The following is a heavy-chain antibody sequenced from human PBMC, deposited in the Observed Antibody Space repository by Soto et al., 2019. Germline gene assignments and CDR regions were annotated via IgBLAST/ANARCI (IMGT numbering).Heavy chain of an antibody. CDR1: GYTFTSYA. D-gene: IGHD3-22*01. Sequence: ASVQVSCKASGYTFTSYAMHWVRQAPGQRLEWLGCINAGNGNTKYSQKFQGRVTITRDTSASTAYMELSSLRSEDTAVYYCAGLKYFHSSDYLVHWGQGTRVTAPQ. CDR2: INAGNGNT. CDR3: AGLKYFHSSDYLVH. J-gene: IGHJ4*02. V-gene: IGHV1-3*01.